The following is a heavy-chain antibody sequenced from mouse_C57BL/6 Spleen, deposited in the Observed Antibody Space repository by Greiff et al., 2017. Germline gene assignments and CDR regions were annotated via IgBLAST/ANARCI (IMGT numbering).Heavy chain of an antibody. J-gene: IGHJ4*01. CDR3: ARAPYSNYVGAMDY. D-gene: IGHD2-5*01. CDR2: IHPNSGST. V-gene: IGHV1-64*01. Sequence: QVQLQQPGAELVKPGASVKLSCKASGYTFTSYWMHWVKQRPGQGLEWIGMIHPNSGSTNYNEKFKSKATLTVDKSSSTAYMQLSSLTSEDSAVYYCARAPYSNYVGAMDYWGQGTSVTVSS. CDR1: GYTFTSYW.